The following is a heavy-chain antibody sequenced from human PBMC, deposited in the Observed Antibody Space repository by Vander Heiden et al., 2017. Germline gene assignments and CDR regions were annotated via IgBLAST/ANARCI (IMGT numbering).Heavy chain of an antibody. CDR1: GFTFSNVW. CDR2: IKSKIDGGTT. Sequence: EVQLVESGGGLVKPGGSLRLPCAVSGFTFSNVWMRWVRQVPGKGVEWVGRIKSKIDGGTTDNAAPVKGRFSISRDDSKNTLYLQMSSLKTEDTGVYFCSTDSRYYFDMGRVGVNDYWGQGTPVTVSS. J-gene: IGHJ4*02. D-gene: IGHD3-22*01. CDR3: STDSRYYFDMGRVGVNDY. V-gene: IGHV3-15*01.